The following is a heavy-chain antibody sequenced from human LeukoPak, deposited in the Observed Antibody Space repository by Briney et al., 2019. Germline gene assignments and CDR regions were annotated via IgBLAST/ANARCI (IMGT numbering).Heavy chain of an antibody. J-gene: IGHJ4*02. CDR3: ARDDHLGYCSGGSCYHFDY. D-gene: IGHD2-15*01. CDR2: ISYDGSNK. Sequence: GRSLRLSCAASGFTFSSYAMHWVRQAPGKGLEWVAVISYDGSNKYYADSVKGRFTISRDNSKNTLYLQMNSLRVEDTAVYYCARDDHLGYCSGGSCYHFDYWGQGTLVTVSS. CDR1: GFTFSSYA. V-gene: IGHV3-30-3*01.